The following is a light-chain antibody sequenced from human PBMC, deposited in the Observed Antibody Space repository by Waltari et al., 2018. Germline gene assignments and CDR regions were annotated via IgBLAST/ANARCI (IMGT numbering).Light chain of an antibody. Sequence: QSVLTQPPSVSGAPGQRVTISCTGRGSNIGAGYDVHWYRQLPGKAPTLLIDGTNSRRFGVPDRVFGAQSGTPASLAIVGLQAGDEADYYCQSYDTSLSVVFGGGTKLTVL. V-gene: IGLV1-40*01. CDR2: GTN. CDR3: QSYDTSLSVV. J-gene: IGLJ2*01. CDR1: GSNIGAGYD.